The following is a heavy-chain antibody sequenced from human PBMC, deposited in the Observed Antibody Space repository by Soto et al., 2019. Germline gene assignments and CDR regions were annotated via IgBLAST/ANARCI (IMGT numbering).Heavy chain of an antibody. D-gene: IGHD6-6*01. V-gene: IGHV1-8*01. CDR2: MNPNSGNT. J-gene: IGHJ6*03. CDR1: GYTFTSYD. Sequence: ASVKVSCKAAGYTFTSYDINWVRQATGQGLEWMGWMNPNSGNTGYAQKFQGRVTMTRNTSVSTAYMELSSLRSEDTAVYYCARLQYSSSSLHYYYYMDVWGKGTTVTVSS. CDR3: ARLQYSSSSLHYYYYMDV.